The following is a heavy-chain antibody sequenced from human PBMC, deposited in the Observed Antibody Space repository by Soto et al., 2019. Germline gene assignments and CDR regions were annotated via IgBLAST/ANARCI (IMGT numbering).Heavy chain of an antibody. CDR2: MNPGSGDT. J-gene: IGHJ4*02. CDR1: GYSFTNND. Sequence: ASVKVSCKASGYSFTNNDVSWVRQATGQGLEWMGWMNPGSGDTGYAQKFQGRVTMTRDISIATAYMELSSLRSDDTAIYYCARVGYYDYVWGSYGLAHWGQGTLVTVSS. V-gene: IGHV1-8*01. D-gene: IGHD3-16*02. CDR3: ARVGYYDYVWGSYGLAH.